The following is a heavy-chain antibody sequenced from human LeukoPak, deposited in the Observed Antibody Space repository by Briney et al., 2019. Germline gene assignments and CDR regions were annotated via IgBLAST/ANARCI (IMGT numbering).Heavy chain of an antibody. CDR2: IIPIFGTA. Sequence: EASVKVSCKASGGTFSSYAISWVRQAPGQGLEWMGRIIPIFGTANYAQKFQGRVTITTDESTSTTYMGLSSLRSEDTAVYYCARGQARNYYDSQSPIGYWGQGTLVTVSS. CDR1: GGTFSSYA. D-gene: IGHD3-22*01. J-gene: IGHJ4*02. CDR3: ARGQARNYYDSQSPIGY. V-gene: IGHV1-69*05.